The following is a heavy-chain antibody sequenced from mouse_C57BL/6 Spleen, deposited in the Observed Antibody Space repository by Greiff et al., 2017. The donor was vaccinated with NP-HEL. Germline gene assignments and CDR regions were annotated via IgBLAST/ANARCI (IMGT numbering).Heavy chain of an antibody. Sequence: QVQLQQSGPELVKPGASVKISCKASGYAFSSSWMNWVKQRPGKGLEWIGRIYPGDGDTNYNGKFKGKATLTADKSSSTAYMQLSSLTSEDSAVYFCARSGDDYERYYYAMDYWGQGTSVTVSS. CDR2: IYPGDGDT. V-gene: IGHV1-82*01. D-gene: IGHD2-4*01. CDR3: ARSGDDYERYYYAMDY. CDR1: GYAFSSSW. J-gene: IGHJ4*01.